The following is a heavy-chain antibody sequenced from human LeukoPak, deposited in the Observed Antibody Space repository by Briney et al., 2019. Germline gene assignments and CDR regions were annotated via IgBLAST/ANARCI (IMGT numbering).Heavy chain of an antibody. CDR3: ARMNYVSTGWGAPFDY. CDR2: ISWNSGSI. V-gene: IGHV3-9*01. J-gene: IGHJ4*02. D-gene: IGHD1-7*01. Sequence: PGRSLRLSCAASGFTFDDYAMHWVRQAPGKGLEWVSGISWNSGSIGYADSVKGRFTISRDNAKNSLYLQMNSLRAEDTAVYYCARMNYVSTGWGAPFDYWGQGTLVTVSS. CDR1: GFTFDDYA.